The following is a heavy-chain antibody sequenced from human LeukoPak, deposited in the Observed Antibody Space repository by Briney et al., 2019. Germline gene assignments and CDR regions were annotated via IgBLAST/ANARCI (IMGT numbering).Heavy chain of an antibody. V-gene: IGHV3-7*01. Sequence: GGSLRLSCAASGFTFSSDWMSWVRQAPGKGLEWVANIKQDGSEKYYVDSVKGRFTISRDNAKNSLYLQMNSLRAEDTAVYYCARGLAAFRDYYGSGSLDYWGQGALVTVSS. CDR2: IKQDGSEK. D-gene: IGHD3-10*01. J-gene: IGHJ4*02. CDR1: GFTFSSDW. CDR3: ARGLAAFRDYYGSGSLDY.